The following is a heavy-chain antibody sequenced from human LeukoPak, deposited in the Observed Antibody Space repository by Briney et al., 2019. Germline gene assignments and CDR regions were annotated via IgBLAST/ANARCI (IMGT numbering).Heavy chain of an antibody. J-gene: IGHJ3*02. Sequence: PGGSLRLSCVGSGFTLRSYDMNWVRQAPGKGLERVSYSGGSGNIYYADSVEGRFTISRDNAKNSLYLQMNSLRAEDTAVYYCARDPGYGYSGAFDIWGQGTMVTVSS. CDR1: GFTLRSYD. CDR3: ARDPGYGYSGAFDI. CDR2: SGGSGNI. V-gene: IGHV3-48*01. D-gene: IGHD5-18*01.